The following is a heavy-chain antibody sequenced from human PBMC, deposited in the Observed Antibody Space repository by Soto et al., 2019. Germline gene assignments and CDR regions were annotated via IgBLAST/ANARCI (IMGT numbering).Heavy chain of an antibody. CDR1: GGSISSDGYS. J-gene: IGHJ4*02. Sequence: SETLSLTCAVSGGSISSDGYSWSWIRQPPGKGLEWIGYIYHSGSTYYNPSLKSRVTISVDRSKNQFSLKLSSVTAADTAVYYCARGSGGGDYFDYWGQGTLVTVSS. CDR2: IYHSGST. V-gene: IGHV4-30-2*01. D-gene: IGHD2-15*01. CDR3: ARGSGGGDYFDY.